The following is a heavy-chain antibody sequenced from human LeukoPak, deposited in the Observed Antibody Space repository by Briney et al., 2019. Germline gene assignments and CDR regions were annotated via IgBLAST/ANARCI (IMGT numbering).Heavy chain of an antibody. CDR3: ARQGLGVATIYYAFDI. J-gene: IGHJ3*02. CDR1: GYDFTSYW. CDR2: IYPGDSDT. V-gene: IGHV5-51*01. D-gene: IGHD5-12*01. Sequence: GESLKISCKGSGYDFTSYWIGWVRQMPGKGLEWMGIIYPGDSDTRYSPSFQGQVTISADKSISTAYLQWSSLKASDTAMYYCARQGLGVATIYYAFDIWGQGTMVTVSS.